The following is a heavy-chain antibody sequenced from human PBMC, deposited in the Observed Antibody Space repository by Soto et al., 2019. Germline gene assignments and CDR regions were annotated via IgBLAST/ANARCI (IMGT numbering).Heavy chain of an antibody. Sequence: GGSLRLSCAASGFTFSSYAMSWVRQAPGKGLEWVSAISGSGGSTYYADSVKGRFTISRDNSKNTLYLQMNSLRAEDTAVYYCAGYGYSSSWYPNPWFDPWGQGTLVTVTS. CDR1: GFTFSSYA. V-gene: IGHV3-23*01. CDR2: ISGSGGST. D-gene: IGHD6-13*01. CDR3: AGYGYSSSWYPNPWFDP. J-gene: IGHJ5*02.